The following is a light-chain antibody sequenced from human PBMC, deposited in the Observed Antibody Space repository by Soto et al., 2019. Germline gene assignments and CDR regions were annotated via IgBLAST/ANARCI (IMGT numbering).Light chain of an antibody. CDR3: QSYDSSLSGVV. J-gene: IGLJ2*01. V-gene: IGLV1-40*01. CDR1: RSNLGAGYD. CDR2: AND. Sequence: QAAVTQPPSVSGSPGQRVTISCTGSRSNLGAGYDVHWYQHLPGTAPKLFIYANDNRPSGVPDRFSGSKSDTSASLAITGLQAADEDDYYCQSYDSSLSGVVFGGGTKLTVL.